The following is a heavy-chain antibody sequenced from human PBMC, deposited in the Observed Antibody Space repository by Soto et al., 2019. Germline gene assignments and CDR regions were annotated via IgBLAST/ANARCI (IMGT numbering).Heavy chain of an antibody. Sequence: QVQLVQSGAEEKKPGASVKVSCKASGYTFTSYAMHWVRQAPGQRLGWMGWINAGTGNTKYSQKFQGRVTITRDTSASTAYMELSSLRSEDTAVYYCARSIVVVTALDYWGQGTLVTVSS. CDR1: GYTFTSYA. J-gene: IGHJ4*02. D-gene: IGHD2-21*02. V-gene: IGHV1-3*05. CDR3: ARSIVVVTALDY. CDR2: INAGTGNT.